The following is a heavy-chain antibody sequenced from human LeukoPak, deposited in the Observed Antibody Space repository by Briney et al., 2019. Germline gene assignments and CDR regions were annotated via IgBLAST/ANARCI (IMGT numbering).Heavy chain of an antibody. CDR2: IKPDGSEK. J-gene: IGHJ4*02. V-gene: IGHV3-7*01. CDR1: GFTFNDYW. Sequence: GGSLTLSCAASGFTFNDYWMSWVRQAPGKGLEWVANIKPDGSEKYYVDSVKGRFTISRDNARNPLYLQMNSLRAEDTAVYYCARRGRPDYWGQGTLVTVSS. CDR3: ARRGRPDY. D-gene: IGHD6-6*01.